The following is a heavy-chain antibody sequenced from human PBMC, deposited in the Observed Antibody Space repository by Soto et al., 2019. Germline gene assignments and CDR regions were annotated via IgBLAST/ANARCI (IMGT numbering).Heavy chain of an antibody. D-gene: IGHD1-26*01. CDR2: INGGSGKT. CDR3: ARYSGNYQDAFDI. CDR1: GFTFTLYS. Sequence: GASVKVSCKASGFTFTLYSMHWARQAPGQRLEWMGWINGGSGKTKYSKKFQGRVTIARDTSASTAYMEVSSLRSEDTAVYYCARYSGNYQDAFDIWGQGTMVTVSS. J-gene: IGHJ3*02. V-gene: IGHV1-3*01.